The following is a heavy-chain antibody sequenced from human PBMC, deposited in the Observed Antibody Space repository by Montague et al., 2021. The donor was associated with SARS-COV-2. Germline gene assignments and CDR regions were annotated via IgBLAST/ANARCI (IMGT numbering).Heavy chain of an antibody. CDR3: ACVEITTRGLIYYSGMDV. CDR1: GGSFSGYY. D-gene: IGHD4-17*01. CDR2: LNHSGST. J-gene: IGHJ6*02. Sequence: SETLSLTCAVYGGSFSGYYWIVDLNHSGSTHYNPSLKSQVTISIDTPTNKFSLTLSSVTAADPAVYYCACVEITTRGLIYYSGMDVWGQGTTVTVSS. V-gene: IGHV4-34*01.